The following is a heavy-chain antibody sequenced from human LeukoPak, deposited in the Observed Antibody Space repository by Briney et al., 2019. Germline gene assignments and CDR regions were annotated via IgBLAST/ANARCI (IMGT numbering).Heavy chain of an antibody. CDR1: GGTFSSYA. Sequence: SVKVSCKASGGTFSSYAISWVRQAPGQGLEWMGGIIPIFGTANYAQKFQGRVTITADKSTSTAYMELSSLRSEDTAVYYCARAPRYGHGYYYYYMDVWGKGTTVTVSS. J-gene: IGHJ6*03. CDR3: ARAPRYGHGYYYYYMDV. V-gene: IGHV1-69*06. CDR2: IIPIFGTA. D-gene: IGHD5-18*01.